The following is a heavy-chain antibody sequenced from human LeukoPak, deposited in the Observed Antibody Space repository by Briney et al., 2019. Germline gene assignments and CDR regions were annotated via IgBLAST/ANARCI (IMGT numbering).Heavy chain of an antibody. CDR3: ARANPADFNL. CDR2: IRGDGIVT. CDR1: EFTFSNYW. Sequence: GGSLRLSCVASEFTFSNYWIHWVRQAPGKGLVWVSRIRGDGIVTNYADSVEGRFTFSRDNAKNTVHLQMNSLRDDDTAVYYCARANPADFNLWGRGTLVTVSS. V-gene: IGHV3-74*01. D-gene: IGHD1-14*01. J-gene: IGHJ2*01.